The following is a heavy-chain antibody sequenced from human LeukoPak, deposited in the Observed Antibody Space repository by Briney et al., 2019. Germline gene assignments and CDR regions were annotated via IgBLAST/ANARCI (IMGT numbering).Heavy chain of an antibody. V-gene: IGHV3-74*01. CDR2: INGDGSDT. Sequence: GGSLRLSCAASGFTFSTYWMQWVRQAPGKGLVWASRINGDGSDTIYADSVKGRFTISRDNAKNTLYLQMNSLRADDTAVYYCARARYCTSGTCYSDYWGQGTLVTVSS. J-gene: IGHJ4*02. CDR3: ARARYCTSGTCYSDY. CDR1: GFTFSTYW. D-gene: IGHD2-8*01.